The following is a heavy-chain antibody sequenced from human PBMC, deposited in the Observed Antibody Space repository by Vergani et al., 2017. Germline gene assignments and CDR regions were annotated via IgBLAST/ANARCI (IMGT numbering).Heavy chain of an antibody. D-gene: IGHD3-10*01. CDR1: GYDFTNYG. V-gene: IGHV1-18*01. Sequence: QVQLVQSGPEVKKPGASVKVSCKASGYDFTNYGLGWVRQAPGPGLEWMGWISAYNGNTKYAQKFQGRVSVTTDTSTTTVYVELRRLTSDDTAVDYCARGQSGSYYRYFEHWGQGTLVIVAS. CDR2: ISAYNGNT. J-gene: IGHJ1*01. CDR3: ARGQSGSYYRYFEH.